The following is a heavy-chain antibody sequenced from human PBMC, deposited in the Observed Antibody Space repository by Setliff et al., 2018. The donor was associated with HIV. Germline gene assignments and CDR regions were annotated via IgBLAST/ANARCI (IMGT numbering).Heavy chain of an antibody. CDR1: GFPFSVHG. CDR2: IAHDGGTQ. Sequence: GGSLRLSCEASGFPFSVHGMHWVRQVPGKGLQWVAVIAHDGGTQYYADSVLGRFTISRDNSKNTLDLQMNSLRVDDTAIYYCARGHRTSDAFDVWGQGTMVTVSS. D-gene: IGHD2-2*01. J-gene: IGHJ3*01. V-gene: IGHV3-30*02. CDR3: ARGHRTSDAFDV.